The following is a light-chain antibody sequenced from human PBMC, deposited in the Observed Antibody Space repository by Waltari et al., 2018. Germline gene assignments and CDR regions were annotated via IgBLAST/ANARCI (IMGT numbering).Light chain of an antibody. V-gene: IGKV2-28*01. Sequence: DIVMTQSPLSLPVSPGEPASISCRSSQSPLHSSGYTFLDWYLQKRGQFPQLLIYLVSNRASGVPDRFSGSGSGTDFTRKISRVEAEDVGVYYCMQARQTPWTFGQGTKVEIQ. J-gene: IGKJ1*01. CDR3: MQARQTPWT. CDR2: LVS. CDR1: QSPLHSSGYTF.